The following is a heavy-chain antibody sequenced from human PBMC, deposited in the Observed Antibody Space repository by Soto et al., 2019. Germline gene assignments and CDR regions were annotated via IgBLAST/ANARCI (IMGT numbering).Heavy chain of an antibody. J-gene: IGHJ6*02. CDR3: ARDQGITTFGVYSMYYYGMDV. V-gene: IGHV1-69*13. CDR1: GGTFSTYA. Sequence: SVKVSCKAPGGTFSTYAISWVRQAPGQGLEWMGGIIPMFGTANYAQRFQDRVTMTADASTNTVYMELSSLRSDDTAVYYCARDQGITTFGVYSMYYYGMDVWGQGTTVTVSS. CDR2: IIPMFGTA. D-gene: IGHD3-3*01.